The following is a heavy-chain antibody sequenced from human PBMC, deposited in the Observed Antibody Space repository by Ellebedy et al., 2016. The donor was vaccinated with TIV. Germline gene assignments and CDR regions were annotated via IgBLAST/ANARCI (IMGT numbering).Heavy chain of an antibody. V-gene: IGHV3-30*01. D-gene: IGHD2-21*02. CDR3: ASEEDWGHIAVVTGGQQTLCQH. Sequence: PGGSLRLSCAASGFTFSTYAMHWVRQAPGKGLEWVAVISYDESNRFYADSVKGRFTISRDNSKNTLYLQMNSLRGEDTAVYYCASEEDWGHIAVVTGGQQTLCQHWGQGTLVTVSS. CDR1: GFTFSTYA. CDR2: ISYDESNR. J-gene: IGHJ1*01.